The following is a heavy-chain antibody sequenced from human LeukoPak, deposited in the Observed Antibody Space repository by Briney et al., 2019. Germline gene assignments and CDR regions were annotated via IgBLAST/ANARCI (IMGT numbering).Heavy chain of an antibody. Sequence: PGGSLRLSCAASGFTFSSYSMNWVRQAPGKGLEWVSSISSSSSYIYYADSVKGRFTISRDNAKNSLYLQMNSLRAEDTAVYYCAREVDYGDSNYFDYWGQGTLVTVSS. CDR2: ISSSSSYI. CDR1: GFTFSSYS. CDR3: AREVDYGDSNYFDY. V-gene: IGHV3-21*01. J-gene: IGHJ4*02. D-gene: IGHD4-17*01.